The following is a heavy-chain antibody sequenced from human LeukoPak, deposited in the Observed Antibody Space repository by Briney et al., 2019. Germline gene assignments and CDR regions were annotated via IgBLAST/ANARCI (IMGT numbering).Heavy chain of an antibody. CDR1: GITVSRSY. Sequence: GGSLRLSCAASGITVSRSYTSWVRQAPGKGLEWVSIIFSSGYTYYADSVKGRFAISRDNSKNTLDLQMNSLRVEDTAVYYCARVSGAGYALADWGQGTLVTVSS. J-gene: IGHJ4*02. D-gene: IGHD5-12*01. CDR3: ARVSGAGYALAD. V-gene: IGHV3-66*01. CDR2: IFSSGYT.